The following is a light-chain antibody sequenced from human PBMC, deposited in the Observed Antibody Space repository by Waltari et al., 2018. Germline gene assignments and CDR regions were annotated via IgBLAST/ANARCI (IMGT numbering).Light chain of an antibody. CDR2: KAS. J-gene: IGKJ1*01. CDR1: QSINSW. Sequence: DIQMTQSPSTLSASVGDRVTIPCRASQSINSWLPWYQHKPGEAPKLLIYKASSLESGVPSRFSGSGSGTEFTLTISSLQPDDFASYYCHQYKTYAWTFGQGTKVEIK. V-gene: IGKV1-5*03. CDR3: HQYKTYAWT.